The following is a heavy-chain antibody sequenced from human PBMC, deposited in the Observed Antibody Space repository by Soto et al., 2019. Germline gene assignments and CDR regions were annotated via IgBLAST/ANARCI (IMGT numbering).Heavy chain of an antibody. CDR1: GFTFSTYA. D-gene: IGHD5-12*01. V-gene: IGHV3-23*01. Sequence: PGGSLRLSCAASGFTFSTYAMSWVRQAPGKGLEWVSALSANGVSTYYADSVKGRFTISRDNSRNTLFLQMNSLRAEDTAVYYCARGAPGGYSGYERRKNYYYMDVRAKRTTVTVSS. CDR2: LSANGVST. CDR3: ARGAPGGYSGYERRKNYYYMDV. J-gene: IGHJ6*03.